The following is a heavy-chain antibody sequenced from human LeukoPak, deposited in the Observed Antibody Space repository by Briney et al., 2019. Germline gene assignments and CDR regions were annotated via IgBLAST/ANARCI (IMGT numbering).Heavy chain of an antibody. J-gene: IGHJ4*02. D-gene: IGHD6-13*01. CDR2: ISSSSSYI. Sequence: GGSLRLSCAASGFTFSSYSMNWVRQAPGKGLEWVSSISSSSSYIYYADSVKGRFTISRDNAKNSLYLQMNSLRAEDTAVYYCARDHRSAAAGTSRGLDYWGQGTLVTVSS. V-gene: IGHV3-21*01. CDR1: GFTFSSYS. CDR3: ARDHRSAAAGTSRGLDY.